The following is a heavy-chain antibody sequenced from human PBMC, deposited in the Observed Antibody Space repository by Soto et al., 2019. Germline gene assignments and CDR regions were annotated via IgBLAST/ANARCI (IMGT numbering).Heavy chain of an antibody. V-gene: IGHV1-18*01. CDR3: APHTLDTGMPSGY. Sequence: QVQLVQSGAEVREPGASVKVSCKASGYTFTNYGVSWVRRAPGQGLEWMGWIGGYKGNTNYAQKLQGRVTLTTDTXTSTAYMELRSLRSDDTAVYYCAPHTLDTGMPSGYWGQGTLVTVSS. CDR2: IGGYKGNT. D-gene: IGHD5-18*01. CDR1: GYTFTNYG. J-gene: IGHJ4*02.